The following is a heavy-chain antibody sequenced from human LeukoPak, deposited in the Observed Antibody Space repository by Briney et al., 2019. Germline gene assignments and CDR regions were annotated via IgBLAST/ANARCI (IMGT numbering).Heavy chain of an antibody. CDR1: AYTFRNYG. CDR2: ISGDNGNT. V-gene: IGHV1-18*01. CDR3: ARDGNYFYYMDV. J-gene: IGHJ6*03. Sequence: GASVTVSCTSSAYTFRNYGINWVRQAPGQGLEWMGWISGDNGNTNYAQKVQGRVTMTRDTSTSTAYMELRSLRSDDTAVYYCARDGNYFYYMDVWGKGTTVTVSS. D-gene: IGHD1-1*01.